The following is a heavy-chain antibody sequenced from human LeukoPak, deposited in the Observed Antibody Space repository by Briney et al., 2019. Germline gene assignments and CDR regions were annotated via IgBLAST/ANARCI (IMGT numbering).Heavy chain of an antibody. CDR2: INPNSGGT. J-gene: IGHJ6*02. CDR1: GYTFTGYY. Sequence: ASVKVPCKASGYTFTGYYMHWVRQAPGQGLEWMGWINPNSGGTNYAQKFQGRVTMTRDTSISTAYMELSRLRSDDTAVYYCYSSSSGSYYYYYGMDVWGQGTTVTVSS. V-gene: IGHV1-2*02. D-gene: IGHD6-6*01. CDR3: YSSSSGSYYYYYGMDV.